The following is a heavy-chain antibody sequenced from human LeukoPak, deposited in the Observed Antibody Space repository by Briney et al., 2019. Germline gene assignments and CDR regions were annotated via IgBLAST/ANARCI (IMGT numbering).Heavy chain of an antibody. CDR1: GGTFSSYA. V-gene: IGHV1-69*04. Sequence: ASVKVSFKASGGTFSSYAISWVRQAPGQGLEWMGRIIPILGIANYAQKFQGRVTITADKSTSTAYMELSSLRSEDTAVYYCASDPPDIVVVPAAMDPPAYYYYYGMDVWGQGTTVTVSS. CDR3: ASDPPDIVVVPAAMDPPAYYYYYGMDV. J-gene: IGHJ6*02. CDR2: IIPILGIA. D-gene: IGHD2-2*01.